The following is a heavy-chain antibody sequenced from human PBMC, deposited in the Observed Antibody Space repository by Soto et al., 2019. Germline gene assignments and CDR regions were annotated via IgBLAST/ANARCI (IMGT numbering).Heavy chain of an antibody. V-gene: IGHV2-5*02. CDR2: IYWGDDK. D-gene: IGHD3-10*01. J-gene: IGHJ4*02. CDR1: GFSLSTSGVG. CDR3: AHSPPPVRYGSGSYLFDY. Sequence: QITLKESGPTLVKPTQTLTLTCTFSGFSLSTSGVGVGWIRQPPGKALEWLALIYWGDDKRYSPSLKSRLTITKDTSKNQVVLTMTNMDPVDTATSSCAHSPPPVRYGSGSYLFDYWGQGTLVTVSS.